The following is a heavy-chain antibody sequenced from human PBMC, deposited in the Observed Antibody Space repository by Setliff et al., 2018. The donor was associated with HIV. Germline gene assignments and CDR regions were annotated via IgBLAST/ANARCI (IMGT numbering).Heavy chain of an antibody. Sequence: RGGSLRLSCAASGFTFDDYGMTWVRQAPGKGLEWVSGINWNGGGTGYADSVQGRFTISRDNAKNSLYLQMNSLRAEDTALYYCAREGGMVRGALYYYYYYYMDVWGKGTTVTVSS. CDR3: AREGGMVRGALYYYYYYYMDV. CDR2: INWNGGGT. CDR1: GFTFDDYG. D-gene: IGHD3-10*01. J-gene: IGHJ6*03. V-gene: IGHV3-20*04.